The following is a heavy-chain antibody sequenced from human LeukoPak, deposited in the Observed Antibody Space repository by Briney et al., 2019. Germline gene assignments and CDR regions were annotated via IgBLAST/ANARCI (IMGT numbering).Heavy chain of an antibody. J-gene: IGHJ6*02. CDR3: ARGLHYYYYGMDV. V-gene: IGHV3-30-3*01. CDR1: GFTFSSYN. D-gene: IGHD3-10*01. CDR2: ISYDGSNK. Sequence: PGGSLRLSCAASGFTFSSYNMHWVRQAPGKGLEWVAVISYDGSNKYYADSVKGRFTISRDNSKNTLYLQMNSLRAEDPAVYYCARGLHYYYYGMDVWGQGTTVTVSS.